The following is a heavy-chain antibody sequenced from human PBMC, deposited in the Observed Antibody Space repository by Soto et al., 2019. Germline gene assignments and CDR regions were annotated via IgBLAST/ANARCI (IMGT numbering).Heavy chain of an antibody. J-gene: IGHJ5*01. V-gene: IGHV3-33*01. CDR2: IWYDGTNQ. CDR1: GFTFGNYG. Sequence: QVQLVESGGGVVQPGTSLKLSCAASGFTFGNYGMHWVRQAPGKGLEWVALIWYDGTNQNYADSVKGRFTISRDNSKNTLYQQMNTLRAEDAAVYYCVRDGLTGTSLVLDSWGQGTLVSVSS. D-gene: IGHD1-20*01. CDR3: VRDGLTGTSLVLDS.